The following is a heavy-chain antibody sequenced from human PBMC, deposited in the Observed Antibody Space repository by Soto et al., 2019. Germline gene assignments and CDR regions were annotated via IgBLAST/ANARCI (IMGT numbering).Heavy chain of an antibody. D-gene: IGHD3-9*01. CDR2: INHSGST. V-gene: IGHV4-34*01. CDR3: ARAVFFLGILRSSYYYMVA. J-gene: IGHJ6*03. Sequence: SETLSLTCAVYGGSFSGYYWSWIRQPPGKGLEWIGEINHSGSTNYNPSLKSRVTISVDTSKNQFSLKLSSVTAADTAVYYCARAVFFLGILRSSYYYMVAWGKGIPVT. CDR1: GGSFSGYY.